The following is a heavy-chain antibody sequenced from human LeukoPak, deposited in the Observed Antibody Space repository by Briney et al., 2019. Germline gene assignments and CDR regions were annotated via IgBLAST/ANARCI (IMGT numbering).Heavy chain of an antibody. J-gene: IGHJ4*02. CDR3: ASAGYSYGGY. Sequence: GGSLRLSCAASGFTFGSYWMSWVRQAPGKGLEWVANIKQDGGEKCYVDSVKGRFTISRDNAKNSLYLQMNSLRAEDTAVYYCASAGYSYGGYWGQGTLVTVSS. D-gene: IGHD5-18*01. CDR1: GFTFGSYW. CDR2: IKQDGGEK. V-gene: IGHV3-7*01.